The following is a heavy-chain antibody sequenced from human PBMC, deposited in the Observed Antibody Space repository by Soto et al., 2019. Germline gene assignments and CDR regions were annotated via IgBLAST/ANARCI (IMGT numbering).Heavy chain of an antibody. V-gene: IGHV4-31*03. D-gene: IGHD3-10*01. CDR1: GGSINSGSYY. CDR3: ARDRLMGQYFGS. J-gene: IGHJ4*02. Sequence: QVQLQESGPGLVKPSQTLSLTCTVTGGSINSGSYYWSWIRQHPGKGLEWIGNINYSRSTYYNPSLKSRVIMSVDASQNQFFLKLTSVTAADTAVYYCARDRLMGQYFGSWGQGTLVTVSS. CDR2: INYSRST.